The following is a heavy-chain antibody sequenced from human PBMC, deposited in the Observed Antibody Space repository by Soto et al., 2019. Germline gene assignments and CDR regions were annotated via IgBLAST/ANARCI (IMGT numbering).Heavy chain of an antibody. J-gene: IGHJ4*02. CDR2: IYASGRT. Sequence: PSETLSLTCTVSGGSISSGDYYWTWVRQHPGKGLEWIGYIYASGRTYYTPSLKSRVSISVDTSKNQFSLKLSSVAAADTAMYYCARDRGIIYGDYVDYWGQGTLVTVSS. CDR3: ARDRGIIYGDYVDY. CDR1: GGSISSGDYY. D-gene: IGHD4-17*01. V-gene: IGHV4-31*03.